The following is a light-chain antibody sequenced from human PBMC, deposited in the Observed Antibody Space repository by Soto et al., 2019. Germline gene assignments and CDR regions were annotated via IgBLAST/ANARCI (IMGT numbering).Light chain of an antibody. J-gene: IGKJ2*01. V-gene: IGKV3-15*01. CDR1: KSVNTN. CDR2: GAS. CDR3: QQYNNWPPHT. Sequence: EIVMTQSPATLSVSPGESATLSCRASKSVNTNLAWYQQKPGRAPRILIHGASTRATGIPARFSGSGSGTEFTLNISSLQSEDFEVYYCQQYNNWPPHTFGQGTKLEIK.